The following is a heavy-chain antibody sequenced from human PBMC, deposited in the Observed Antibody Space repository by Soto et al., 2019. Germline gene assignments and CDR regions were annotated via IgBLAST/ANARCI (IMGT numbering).Heavy chain of an antibody. Sequence: QVQLVQSGAEVKKPGASVKVSCKASGYTFTSYDFNWVRQATGQGLEWMGWMNHNSGNTGYAQKFQGRVTMTSNTSISTDYMELSSLRSEDTAVYYRARGALLVRGVIAFYIWGQGTMVTVSS. CDR2: MNHNSGNT. V-gene: IGHV1-8*01. D-gene: IGHD3-10*01. J-gene: IGHJ3*02. CDR3: ARGALLVRGVIAFYI. CDR1: GYTFTSYD.